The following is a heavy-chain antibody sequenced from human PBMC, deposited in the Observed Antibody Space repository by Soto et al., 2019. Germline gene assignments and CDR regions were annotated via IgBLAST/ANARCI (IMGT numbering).Heavy chain of an antibody. CDR3: AKVGGATIRNGMDV. Sequence: PAWSLRLSCAACRLTFSIYTMSLVLQNQGKGLEWISTIGGSAGGTYYTDSVKGRFTISRDNSKSTLYLQMDSLRAEDTAVYYCAKVGGATIRNGMDVWGQGTTVTVSS. CDR2: IGGSAGGT. V-gene: IGHV3-23*01. J-gene: IGHJ6*02. D-gene: IGHD3-16*01. CDR1: RLTFSIYT.